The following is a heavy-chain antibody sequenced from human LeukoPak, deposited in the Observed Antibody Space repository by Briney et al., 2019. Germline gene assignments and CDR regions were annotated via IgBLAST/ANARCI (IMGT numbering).Heavy chain of an antibody. D-gene: IGHD3-16*02. CDR3: ARVPMLGGSSFAY. CDR2: ISSSSSYI. Sequence: GGAVRVSCAASGCTFSSYSLNWVRQAPRAGLEWVSSISSSSSYIYYAASVQRRFTISRDNATNPLYLQINSLTPEATAVYYCARVPMLGGSSFAYWGQGTLVTVSS. J-gene: IGHJ4*02. V-gene: IGHV3-21*01. CDR1: GCTFSSYS.